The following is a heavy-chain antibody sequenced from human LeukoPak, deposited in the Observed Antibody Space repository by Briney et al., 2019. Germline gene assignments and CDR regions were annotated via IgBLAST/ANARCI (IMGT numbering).Heavy chain of an antibody. CDR1: GFTFDDYA. CDR3: AKAYSGSYAFDY. D-gene: IGHD1-26*01. Sequence: PGGSLRLSCAASGFTFDDYAMHWVRQAPGKGLEWVSGISWNSGSIGYADSVKGRFTIPRDNAKNSLYLQMNSLRAEDTALYYCAKAYSGSYAFDYWGQGTLVTVSS. V-gene: IGHV3-9*01. CDR2: ISWNSGSI. J-gene: IGHJ4*02.